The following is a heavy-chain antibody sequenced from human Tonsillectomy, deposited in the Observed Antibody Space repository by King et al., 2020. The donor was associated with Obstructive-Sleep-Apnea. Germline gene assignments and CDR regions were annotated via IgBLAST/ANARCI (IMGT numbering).Heavy chain of an antibody. CDR3: GRRNRGTGADYYFDY. Sequence: VQLVESGAEVKKPGESLKISCKGSGYSFTNYWIAWVRQVPGKGLEWMGVIYPGDSVTTYSPSFRGQVTVSVDKSICTAYLQWSSLKASDTAMYYCGRRNRGTGADYYFDYWGQGTLVTVSS. V-gene: IGHV5-51*01. J-gene: IGHJ4*02. CDR1: GYSFTNYW. CDR2: IYPGDSVT. D-gene: IGHD7-27*01.